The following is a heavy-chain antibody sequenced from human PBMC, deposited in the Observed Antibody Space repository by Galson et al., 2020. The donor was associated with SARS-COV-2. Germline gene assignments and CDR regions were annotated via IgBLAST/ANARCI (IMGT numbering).Heavy chain of an antibody. V-gene: IGHV1-2*02. D-gene: IGHD3-22*01. CDR3: ARDRIGRITMLVVMDV. CDR1: GYTFTGYY. Sequence: ASVKVSCKASGYTFTGYYMHWVRQAPGQGLEWMGWINPNSGGTNYAQKFQGRVTMTRDTSISTAYMELSRLRSDDTAVYYCARDRIGRITMLVVMDVWGQGTTVTVSS. CDR2: INPNSGGT. J-gene: IGHJ6*02.